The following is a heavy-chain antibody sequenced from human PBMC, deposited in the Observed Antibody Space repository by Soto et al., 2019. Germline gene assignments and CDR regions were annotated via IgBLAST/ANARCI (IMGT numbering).Heavy chain of an antibody. CDR1: GYTFTSYA. Sequence: QVQLVQSGAEVKKPGASVKVSCKASGYTFTSYAMHWVRQAPGQRLEWMGWINAGNGNTKYSQKFQGRVTITRDTSARTAYMELSSLKSEDTAVYYCARGIVVVVAAMFDPWGQGTLVTVSS. CDR2: INAGNGNT. J-gene: IGHJ5*02. V-gene: IGHV1-3*01. CDR3: ARGIVVVVAAMFDP. D-gene: IGHD2-15*01.